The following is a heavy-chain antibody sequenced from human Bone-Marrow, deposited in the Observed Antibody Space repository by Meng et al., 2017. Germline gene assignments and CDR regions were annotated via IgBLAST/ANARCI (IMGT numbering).Heavy chain of an antibody. V-gene: IGHV1-69*05. D-gene: IGHD5-24*01. CDR1: GGTFSSYA. Sequence: QVGSCGAEGKTPGSSVKVSCKASGGTFSSYAFSWGRQAPGQGLEWMGGIIPIFGTANYAQKFQGRVTITTDESTSTAYMELSSLRSEDTAVYYCAREVEMATISHYYGMDVWGQGTTVTVSS. J-gene: IGHJ6*02. CDR2: IIPIFGTA. CDR3: AREVEMATISHYYGMDV.